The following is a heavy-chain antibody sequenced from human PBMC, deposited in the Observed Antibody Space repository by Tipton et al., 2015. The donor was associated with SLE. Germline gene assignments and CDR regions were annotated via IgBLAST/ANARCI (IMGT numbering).Heavy chain of an antibody. Sequence: QSGPEVKKPGTSVKVSCKASGYTFTSYDINWVRQATGQGLEWVGWLNTNSGESDLAQKFQGRVTMTRSTSMNTAYMALTSLRSEDAAVCYCARSVAAAGSAFDSWGQGTLVTVSS. CDR3: ARSVAAAGSAFDS. V-gene: IGHV1-8*01. CDR1: GYTFTSYD. D-gene: IGHD6-19*01. CDR2: LNTNSGES. J-gene: IGHJ4*02.